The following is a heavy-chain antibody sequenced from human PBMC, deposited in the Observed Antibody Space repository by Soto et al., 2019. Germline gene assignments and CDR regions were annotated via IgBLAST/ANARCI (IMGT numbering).Heavy chain of an antibody. D-gene: IGHD1-1*01. CDR2: ISAYNGNT. V-gene: IGHV1-18*01. CDR3: AREMVELERRRSYYYYYMDV. Sequence: ASVKVSCKASGYTFTSYGISWVRQAPGQGLEWMGWISAYNGNTNYAQKIQGRDTMTTDTSTSTAYMELRSLRSDDTAVYYFAREMVELERRRSYYYYYMDVWGKGTTVTVSS. J-gene: IGHJ6*03. CDR1: GYTFTSYG.